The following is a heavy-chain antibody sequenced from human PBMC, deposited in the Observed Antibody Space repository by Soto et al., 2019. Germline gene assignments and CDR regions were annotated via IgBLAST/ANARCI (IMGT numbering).Heavy chain of an antibody. CDR1: GDSVSSNSAA. J-gene: IGHJ6*02. CDR3: ARIHSSSSSATDV. D-gene: IGHD6-6*01. CDR2: TYYRSKWYY. V-gene: IGHV6-1*01. Sequence: SQTLSLTCAISGDSVSSNSAAWNWIRQSPSRGLEWLGRTYYRSKWYYGYALSVKSRITIKADTSKNQFSLQLNSVTPEDAAVYYCARIHSSSSSATDVWGQGTPVTVS.